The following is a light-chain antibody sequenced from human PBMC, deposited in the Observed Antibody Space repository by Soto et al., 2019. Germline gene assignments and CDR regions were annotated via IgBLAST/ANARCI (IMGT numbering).Light chain of an antibody. CDR3: QQADSFPWT. CDR1: KDISTS. Sequence: QVTQSPSSVSASVCDRVTITCQTSKDISTSVAWYQQKPGKAPNLLIYSASALHRGVPSRFSGSGSGADFTLTGSSLQPEDSATDDCQQADSFPWTFGQGTKVDIK. J-gene: IGKJ1*01. CDR2: SAS. V-gene: IGKV1D-12*01.